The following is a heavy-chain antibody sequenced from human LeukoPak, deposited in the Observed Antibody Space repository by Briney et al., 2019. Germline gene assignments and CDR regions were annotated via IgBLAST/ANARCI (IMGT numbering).Heavy chain of an antibody. J-gene: IGHJ3*02. Sequence: ASVKVSCKASGYTFTSYGISWVRQAPGQGLEWMGWISAYNGNTNYAQKLQGRVTMTTDTSTSTAYMELRSLRSDDTAVYYCARDRRITMIPNAFDIWGQGTTVTVSS. V-gene: IGHV1-18*01. CDR3: ARDRRITMIPNAFDI. CDR2: ISAYNGNT. CDR1: GYTFTSYG. D-gene: IGHD3-22*01.